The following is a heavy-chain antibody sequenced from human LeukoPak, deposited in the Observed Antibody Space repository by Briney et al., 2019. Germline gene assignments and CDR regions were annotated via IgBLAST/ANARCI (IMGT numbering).Heavy chain of an antibody. CDR1: GGSISSSSYY. CDR3: ARLGDYSNYYFDY. CDR2: IYYSGST. D-gene: IGHD4-11*01. Sequence: PSETLSPTCTVAGGSISSSSYYWGWIRQPPGKGREWIGSIYYSGSTYYNPSLKSRVTISVDTSKNQFSLKLSSVTAADTAVYYCARLGDYSNYYFDYWGQGTLVTVSS. J-gene: IGHJ4*02. V-gene: IGHV4-39*01.